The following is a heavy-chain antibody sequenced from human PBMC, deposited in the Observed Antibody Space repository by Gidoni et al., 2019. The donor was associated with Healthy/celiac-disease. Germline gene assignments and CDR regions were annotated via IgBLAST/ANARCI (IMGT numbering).Heavy chain of an antibody. CDR3: ARERRDYVSPQIDY. J-gene: IGHJ4*02. V-gene: IGHV4-31*03. CDR2: IYYSGST. Sequence: QVQLQESGPGLVKPSQTLSLTCTVSGGSISSGGYYWSWIRQHPGKGLEWIGYIYYSGSTYYNPSLKSRVTISVDTSKYQFSLKLSSVTAADTAVYYCARERRDYVSPQIDYWGQGTLVTVSS. CDR1: GGSISSGGYY. D-gene: IGHD3-16*01.